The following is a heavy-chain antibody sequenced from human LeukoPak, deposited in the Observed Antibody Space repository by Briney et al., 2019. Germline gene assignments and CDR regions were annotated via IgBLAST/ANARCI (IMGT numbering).Heavy chain of an antibody. J-gene: IGHJ4*02. CDR3: AKEAYSGSYFDY. CDR1: GFTFKNYA. D-gene: IGHD6-13*01. Sequence: GGSLRLSCAASGFTFKNYAMSWVRQAPGKGLEWVSLITSSGGSTYYADSVKGRFTISRDNSKNTLYLQMNSLRDEDTAVYYCAKEAYSGSYFDYWGQGTLVTVSS. V-gene: IGHV3-23*01. CDR2: ITSSGGST.